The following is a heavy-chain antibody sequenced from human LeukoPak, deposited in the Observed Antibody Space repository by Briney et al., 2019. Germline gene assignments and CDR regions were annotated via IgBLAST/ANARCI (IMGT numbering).Heavy chain of an antibody. CDR3: ARDRGMVRGGGFGD. CDR1: GGTFSSYA. D-gene: IGHD3-10*01. CDR2: IIPIFGTA. J-gene: IGHJ4*02. Sequence: SVKVSCKASGGTFSSYAISWVRQAPGQGLEWMGGIIPIFGTANYAQKFQGRVTITADESTSTAYMELSSLRSEDTAVYYCARDRGMVRGGGFGDWGQGTLVTVSS. V-gene: IGHV1-69*13.